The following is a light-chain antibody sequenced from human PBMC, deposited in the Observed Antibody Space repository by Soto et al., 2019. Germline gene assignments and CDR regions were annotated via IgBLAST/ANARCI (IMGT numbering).Light chain of an antibody. Sequence: QSLLTQPASVSGSPGQSSTISCTGTSSDVGGYKYVSWYQQHQGKAPKVMIYEVSNRPSGVSTRFSGSKSGNTASLTISGLQADDEGDYYCSSYRSIGSIVFGTGTKVTVL. CDR2: EVS. J-gene: IGLJ1*01. CDR3: SSYRSIGSIV. V-gene: IGLV2-14*01. CDR1: SSDVGGYKY.